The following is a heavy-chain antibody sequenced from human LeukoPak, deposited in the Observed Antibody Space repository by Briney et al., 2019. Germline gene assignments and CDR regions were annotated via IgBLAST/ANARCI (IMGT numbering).Heavy chain of an antibody. CDR1: GFTFSTYN. CDR2: ISRGSGSI. D-gene: IGHD3/OR15-3a*01. CDR3: ATAPGTSYDY. Sequence: GRSLRLSCAASGFTFSTYNMNWVRQAPGKGLEWVSHISRGSGSIHYADSVRGRFIISRDNAKKSLYLQMNSLRDEDTAVYYCATAPGTSYDYWGQGTLVTVSS. J-gene: IGHJ4*02. V-gene: IGHV3-48*02.